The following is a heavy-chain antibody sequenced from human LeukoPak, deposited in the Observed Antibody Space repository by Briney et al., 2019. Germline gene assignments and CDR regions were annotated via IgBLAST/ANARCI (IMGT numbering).Heavy chain of an antibody. D-gene: IGHD3-10*01. V-gene: IGHV3-30-3*01. CDR1: GFTFSSYA. J-gene: IGHJ3*02. CDR3: ARTFARPLAFDI. Sequence: PGRSLRLSCAASGFTFSSYAMHWVRQAPGKGLEWVAVISYDGSNKYYADSVKGRFTISRDNAKNSLYLQMNSLRAEDTAVYYCARTFARPLAFDIWGQGTMVTVSS. CDR2: ISYDGSNK.